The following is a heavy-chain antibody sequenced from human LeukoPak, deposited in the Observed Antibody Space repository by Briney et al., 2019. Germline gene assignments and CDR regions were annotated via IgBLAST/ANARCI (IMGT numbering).Heavy chain of an antibody. CDR1: GFSFSVFW. CDR3: ARGIAARWELLGALDI. J-gene: IGHJ3*02. Sequence: GGSLRLSCAASGFSFSVFWMHWVRQVPGKGPVWVSRIKTDGSITDYADSVKGRFTISRDNAKNTLYLQMNSLRAEDTAVYYCARGIAARWELLGALDIWGQGTMVTVSS. D-gene: IGHD3-10*01. CDR2: IKTDGSIT. V-gene: IGHV3-74*01.